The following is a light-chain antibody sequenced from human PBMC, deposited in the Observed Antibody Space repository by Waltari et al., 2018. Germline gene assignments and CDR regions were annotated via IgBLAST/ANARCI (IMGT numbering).Light chain of an antibody. J-gene: IGKJ3*01. V-gene: IGKV1-33*01. CDR3: QQHDNSPFT. CDR1: QGISNW. Sequence: DIQMTQSPSSLSASVGDRVTITCRASQGISNWLAWYQQKPGKAPKLLISKASNLETGVPSRFSGSGSGTDFTLTISSLQPEDIATYYCQQHDNSPFTFGPGTKLDIK. CDR2: KAS.